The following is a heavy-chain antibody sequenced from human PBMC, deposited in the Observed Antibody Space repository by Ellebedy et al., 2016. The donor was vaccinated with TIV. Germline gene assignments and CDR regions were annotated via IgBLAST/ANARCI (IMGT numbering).Heavy chain of an antibody. CDR2: ISGYSGNR. CDR3: ARGSGSYTYGMDL. V-gene: IGHV1-18*01. J-gene: IGHJ6*02. D-gene: IGHD1-26*01. Sequence: AASVKVSCKASGYTFTSYGFSWVRQAPGQGLEWMGWISGYSGNRNYAQKPQGRVTMTTNTSTNTAYMELRDLRSDDTAVYFCARGSGSYTYGMDLWGQGTTVTVS. CDR1: GYTFTSYG.